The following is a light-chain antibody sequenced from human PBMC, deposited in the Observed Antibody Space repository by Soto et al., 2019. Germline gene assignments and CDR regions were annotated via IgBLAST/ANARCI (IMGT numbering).Light chain of an antibody. Sequence: DIVLTQTPLSSPVTLGQPASISCKSSQSLAYSDGNIYLNWLHQRPGQPLRLLIYKTSNRFSGVPDRFSGTGAGTDFTLKISKVEAEDVGVYYCVEASLLPHAFGQGTKLEIK. J-gene: IGKJ1*01. CDR3: VEASLLPHA. CDR1: QSLAYSDGNIY. CDR2: KTS. V-gene: IGKV2-24*01.